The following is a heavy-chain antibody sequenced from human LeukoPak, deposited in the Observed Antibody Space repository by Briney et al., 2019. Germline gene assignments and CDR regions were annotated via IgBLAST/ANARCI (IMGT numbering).Heavy chain of an antibody. CDR1: GFTFDDYT. V-gene: IGHV3-43*01. Sequence: PGGSLRLSCAASGFTFDDYTMHWVRQAPGKGLEWVSLISWDGGSTYYADSVKGRFTISRDSSKNSLYLQMNSLRAEDTAVYYCARGGGIAASWPLKFDYWGQGTLVTVSS. D-gene: IGHD6-13*01. CDR2: ISWDGGST. J-gene: IGHJ4*02. CDR3: ARGGGIAASWPLKFDY.